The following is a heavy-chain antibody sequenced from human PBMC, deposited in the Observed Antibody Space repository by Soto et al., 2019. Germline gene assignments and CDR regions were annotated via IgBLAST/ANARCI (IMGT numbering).Heavy chain of an antibody. Sequence: VQLLESGGGLVQPGGSLRLSCAASGFTFSSYAMNWVRQTPGGGLEWVSGISDSGGRPYYADAVKGRFTIARDNSKNTLYLQMDSLRAEDTGVYYCARYALGLSPWWYNWFDRWGQGTLVSVSS. D-gene: IGHD2-8*02. J-gene: IGHJ5*02. V-gene: IGHV3-23*01. CDR1: GFTFSSYA. CDR3: ARYALGLSPWWYNWFDR. CDR2: ISDSGGRP.